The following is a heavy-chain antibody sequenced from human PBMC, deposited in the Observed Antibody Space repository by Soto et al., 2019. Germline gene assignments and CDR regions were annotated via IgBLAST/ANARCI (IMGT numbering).Heavy chain of an antibody. J-gene: IGHJ6*02. D-gene: IGHD2-8*01. CDR3: ARGHSTDCSNGVCSFFYNSEMVV. CDR1: GYSFTDYH. Sequence: QVQLVQSGAEVKKPGASVRVSCKASGYSFTDYHIHWVRQAPGQGLEWLGRINPKSGGTSTAQKFEGSVTMTRDRSISTVYMELTRLRSDDTAVYFCARGHSTDCSNGVCSFFYNSEMVVGGQGTTVTVSS. CDR2: INPKSGGT. V-gene: IGHV1-2*04.